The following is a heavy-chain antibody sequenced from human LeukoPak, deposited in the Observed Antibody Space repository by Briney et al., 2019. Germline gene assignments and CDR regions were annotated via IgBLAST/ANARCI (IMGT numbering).Heavy chain of an antibody. J-gene: IGHJ3*02. Sequence: PSETLSLTCTVSGGSISSSSYYWGWIRQPPGKGLEWIGSIYYSGSTYYNPSLKSRVTISVDTSKNQFSLKLSSVTAADTAVYYCARHSYGDFWSGYYELRVNAFDIWGQGTMVTVSS. CDR2: IYYSGST. D-gene: IGHD3-3*01. CDR3: ARHSYGDFWSGYYELRVNAFDI. V-gene: IGHV4-39*01. CDR1: GGSISSSSYY.